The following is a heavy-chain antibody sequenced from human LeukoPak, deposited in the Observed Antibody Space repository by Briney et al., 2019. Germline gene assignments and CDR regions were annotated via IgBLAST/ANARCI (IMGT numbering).Heavy chain of an antibody. D-gene: IGHD3-22*01. CDR1: GGSISSYY. V-gene: IGHV4-59*01. J-gene: IGHJ5*02. Sequence: SETLSLTCTVSGGSISSYYWSWIRQPPGKGLEWIGYIYYSGSTNYNPSLKSRVTISVDTSKNQFSLKLSSVTAADTAVYYCARDTGGNYYYDSSGFSWFDPWGQGTLVTVSS. CDR3: ARDTGGNYYYDSSGFSWFDP. CDR2: IYYSGST.